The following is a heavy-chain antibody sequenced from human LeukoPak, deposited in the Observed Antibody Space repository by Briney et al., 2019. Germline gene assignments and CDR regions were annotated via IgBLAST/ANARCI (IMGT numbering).Heavy chain of an antibody. D-gene: IGHD4-17*01. J-gene: IGHJ6*03. V-gene: IGHV3-48*03. Sequence: PGGSLRLSCAASGFTFSSYEMNWVRQAPGKGLEWVSYISSSGSTIYYADSVKGRFTISRDNAENLLYLQMNSLRAEDTAVYYCARDRYGANTYVPPNYYYYMDVWGKGTTVTVSS. CDR2: ISSSGSTI. CDR1: GFTFSSYE. CDR3: ARDRYGANTYVPPNYYYYMDV.